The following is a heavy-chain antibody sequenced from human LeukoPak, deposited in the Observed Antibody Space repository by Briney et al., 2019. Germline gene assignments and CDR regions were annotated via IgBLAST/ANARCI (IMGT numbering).Heavy chain of an antibody. V-gene: IGHV4-59*01. Sequence: SETLSLTCTVSGGSISNFYGSWIRQPPGKGLEWLGFIYSSGSTNYNPSVKIRGTISVDTSKNQFSLNLSSVTAADTAVYYCAGVRDKRIDYWGQGTLVTVSS. CDR2: IYSSGST. CDR3: AGVRDKRIDY. CDR1: GGSISNFY. J-gene: IGHJ4*02. D-gene: IGHD1-1*01.